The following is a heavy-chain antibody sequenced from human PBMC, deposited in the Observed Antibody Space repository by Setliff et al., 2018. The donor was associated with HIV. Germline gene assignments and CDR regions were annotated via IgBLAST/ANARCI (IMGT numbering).Heavy chain of an antibody. J-gene: IGHJ4*02. CDR1: GGSIRSFF. CDR2: IYTSGST. V-gene: IGHV4-59*08. D-gene: IGHD2-21*01. Sequence: SETLSLTCTVSGGSIRSFFWSWIRQPPGKGLEWIGHIYTSGSTNYNPSLKSRVTMSVDTSKNQFSLNLSSVTAADTAVYYCARQVTVVGYFETAAGSFNYWGPGTLVIVSS. CDR3: ARQVTVVGYFETAAGSFNY.